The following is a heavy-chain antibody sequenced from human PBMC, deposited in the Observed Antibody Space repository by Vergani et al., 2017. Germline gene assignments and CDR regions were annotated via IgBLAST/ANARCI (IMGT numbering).Heavy chain of an antibody. V-gene: IGHV4-38-2*02. CDR3: ARSYYYGSGSYPYYYYGMDV. CDR1: GDSLDIHSQT. Sequence: QAQLQESGPRLVKPSQTLSLTCSFSGDSLDIHSQTWGWIRQPPGKGLEWIATVFHSGSAYYNPSLRRRVTISVETSKNQFSLKLSSVTAADTAVYYCARSYYYGSGSYPYYYYGMDVWGQGTTVTVSS. CDR2: VFHSGSA. J-gene: IGHJ6*02. D-gene: IGHD3-10*01.